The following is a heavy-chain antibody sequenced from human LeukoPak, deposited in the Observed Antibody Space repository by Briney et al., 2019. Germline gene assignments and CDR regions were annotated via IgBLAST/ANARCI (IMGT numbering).Heavy chain of an antibody. CDR3: ARGVYSSSWPFDY. CDR2: SYYSGST. V-gene: IGHV4-59*01. J-gene: IGHJ4*02. Sequence: SEPLSLTCTVSGGSISSYYWSWIRQPPGKGLEWIGYSYYSGSTNYDPSLKSRVTTSVDTSKNQFSLKLSSVTAADTAVYYCARGVYSSSWPFDYWGQGTLVTVSS. D-gene: IGHD6-13*01. CDR1: GGSISSYY.